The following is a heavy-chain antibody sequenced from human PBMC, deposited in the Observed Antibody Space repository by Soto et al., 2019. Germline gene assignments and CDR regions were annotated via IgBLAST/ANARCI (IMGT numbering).Heavy chain of an antibody. J-gene: IGHJ4*02. CDR3: AKDTYYHDTTGYYVFDY. CDR1: GFTFSSHS. Sequence: GGSLRLSCATSGFTFSSHSIHWVRQAPGKGLEWVAVISYDGNNEHYADSVKGRFTISRDNSKNTLLLQMSSLGAEDTAVYYCAKDTYYHDTTGYYVFDYWGQGTLVTVSS. V-gene: IGHV3-30*18. CDR2: ISYDGNNE. D-gene: IGHD3-22*01.